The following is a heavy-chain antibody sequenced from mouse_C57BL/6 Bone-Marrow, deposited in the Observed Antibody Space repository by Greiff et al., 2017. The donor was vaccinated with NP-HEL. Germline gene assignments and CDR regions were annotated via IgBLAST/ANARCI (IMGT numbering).Heavy chain of an antibody. CDR2: ISDGGSYT. J-gene: IGHJ4*01. CDR1: GFTFSSYA. D-gene: IGHD1-1*01. Sequence: EVKLMESGGGLVKPGGSLKLSCAASGFTFSSYAMSWVRQTPEKRLEWVATISDGGSYTYYPDNVQGRFTISRDNAKNNLYLQMSHLKSEDTAMYYCARMGLITTVVATYYAMDYWGQGTSVTVSS. V-gene: IGHV5-4*03. CDR3: ARMGLITTVVATYYAMDY.